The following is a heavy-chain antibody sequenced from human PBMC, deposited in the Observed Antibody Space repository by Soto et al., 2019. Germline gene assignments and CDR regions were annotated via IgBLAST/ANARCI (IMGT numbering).Heavy chain of an antibody. CDR1: GGSFSGYY. Sequence: PSETLSLTCAVYGGSFSGYYWSWIRQPPGKGLEWIGEINHSGSTNYNPSLKSRVTISVDTSKNQFSLKLSSVTAADTAVYYCARGGPYCSGGSCYCDYWGQGTLVTVS. CDR3: ARGGPYCSGGSCYCDY. CDR2: INHSGST. V-gene: IGHV4-34*01. D-gene: IGHD2-15*01. J-gene: IGHJ4*02.